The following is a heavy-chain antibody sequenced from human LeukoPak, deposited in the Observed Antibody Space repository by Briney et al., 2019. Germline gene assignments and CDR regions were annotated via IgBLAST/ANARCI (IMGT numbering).Heavy chain of an antibody. CDR2: ISAYNGNT. V-gene: IGHV1-18*01. CDR1: GYTFTSYG. J-gene: IGHJ5*02. D-gene: IGHD6-6*01. Sequence: ASAKVSCKASGYTFTSYGISWVRQAPGQGLEWMGWISAYNGNTNYAQKLQGRVTMTTDTSTSTAYMELRSLRSDDTAVYYCARGRAARLYNWFDPWGQGTLVTVSS. CDR3: ARGRAARLYNWFDP.